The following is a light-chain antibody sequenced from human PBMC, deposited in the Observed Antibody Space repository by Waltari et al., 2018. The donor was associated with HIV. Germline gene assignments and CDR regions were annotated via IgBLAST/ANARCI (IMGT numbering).Light chain of an antibody. V-gene: IGLV1-51*01. J-gene: IGLJ3*02. CDR1: SSNIANTY. Sequence: QSVLTQPPSVSAAPGQKVTISCSGSSSNIANTYVSWYQQIPGTAPNLLIFDNNKRPSEIPDRFSGSKSGTSATLGITGLQTGDEADYYCGSWDSSLSVWVFGGGTKLTVL. CDR3: GSWDSSLSVWV. CDR2: DNN.